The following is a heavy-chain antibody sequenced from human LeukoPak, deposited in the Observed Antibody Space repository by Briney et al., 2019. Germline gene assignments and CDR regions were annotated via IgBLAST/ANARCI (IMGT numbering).Heavy chain of an antibody. Sequence: GASLRLSCAASGFTFDNYAMSWVRPAPGKGLEWVSGISDRGDRTYYTDSVKGRFTISRDNSKNTLSVQMNSLRAEDTAVYYCAKYRTPFYFGAFDVWGLGTIVIVSS. CDR2: ISDRGDRT. V-gene: IGHV3-23*01. CDR3: AKYRTPFYFGAFDV. J-gene: IGHJ3*01. CDR1: GFTFDNYA. D-gene: IGHD2/OR15-2a*01.